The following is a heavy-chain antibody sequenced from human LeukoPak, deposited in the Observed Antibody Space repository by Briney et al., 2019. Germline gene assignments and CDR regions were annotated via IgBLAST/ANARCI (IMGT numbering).Heavy chain of an antibody. D-gene: IGHD3-3*01. V-gene: IGHV3-23*01. CDR2: ISGSGGST. CDR1: GFTFSSYA. Sequence: GGSLRLSCAASGFTFSSYAMSWVRQAPGKGLEWVSAISGSGGSTYYADSVKGRFTISRANSKNTLYLQMNSLRAEDTAVYYCAKEYDFWSGMNLDYWGQGTLVTVSS. CDR3: AKEYDFWSGMNLDY. J-gene: IGHJ4*02.